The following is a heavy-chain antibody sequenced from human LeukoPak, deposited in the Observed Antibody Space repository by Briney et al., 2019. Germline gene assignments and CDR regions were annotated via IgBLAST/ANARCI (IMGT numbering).Heavy chain of an antibody. Sequence: GGSLRLSCAASGFTFSSYSMNWVRQAPGKGLEWVSSISGSSYYIYYADSVKGRFTISRDNAKNSLYLQMFSLRADDTAVYFCAKELIIQPTGTVAFDIWGQGTMVTVSS. J-gene: IGHJ3*02. CDR1: GFTFSSYS. CDR2: ISGSSYYI. V-gene: IGHV3-21*04. CDR3: AKELIIQPTGTVAFDI. D-gene: IGHD1-1*01.